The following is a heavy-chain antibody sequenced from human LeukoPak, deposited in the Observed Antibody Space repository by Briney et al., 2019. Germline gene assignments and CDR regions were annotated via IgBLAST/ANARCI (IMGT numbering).Heavy chain of an antibody. CDR2: INHSGST. CDR1: GGSFSGYY. D-gene: IGHD6-19*01. J-gene: IGHJ4*02. CDR3: ARDLIAVAGSHFFDY. V-gene: IGHV4-34*01. Sequence: SETLSLTCAVDGGSFSGYYWSWIRQPPGKGLGWIGEINHSGSTNYNPSLKSRVTISVDTSKNQFSLKLSSVTAADTAVYYCARDLIAVAGSHFFDYWGQGTLVTVSS.